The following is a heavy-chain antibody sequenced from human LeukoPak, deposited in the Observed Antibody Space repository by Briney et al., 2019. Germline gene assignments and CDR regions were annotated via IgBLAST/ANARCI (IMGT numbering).Heavy chain of an antibody. CDR2: THDSGNS. J-gene: IGHJ4*02. D-gene: IGHD2-15*01. Sequence: SETLSLTCTVSGGSITNNYWAWIRQPPGKGLEWIGYTHDSGNSNYNPSLRSRVTISIDTSKNQFSLKLTSVTAADTAVYYCARGAELPDYWGQGTLVTVSS. V-gene: IGHV4-59*13. CDR1: GGSITNNY. CDR3: ARGAELPDY.